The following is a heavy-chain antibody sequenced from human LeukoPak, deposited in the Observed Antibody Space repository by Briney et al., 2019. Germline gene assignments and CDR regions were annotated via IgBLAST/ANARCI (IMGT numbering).Heavy chain of an antibody. CDR3: ARYCSSSSCMGNLDY. CDR1: GFSFSTYG. CDR2: IQHDGGEK. V-gene: IGHV3-7*01. J-gene: IGHJ4*02. D-gene: IGHD2-2*01. Sequence: PGGSLRLSCAASGFSFSTYGMSWVRQAPGKRLECVANIQHDGGEKYYVDSVRGRFTISRDNPRNSLFLQMNSLRAEDTAVYYCARYCSSSSCMGNLDYWGQGTLVTVSS.